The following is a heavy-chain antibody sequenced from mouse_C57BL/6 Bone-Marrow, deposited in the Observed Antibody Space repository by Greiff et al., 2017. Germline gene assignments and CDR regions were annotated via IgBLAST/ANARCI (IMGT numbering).Heavy chain of an antibody. CDR3: ARWGMAPFDY. D-gene: IGHD2-3*01. CDR1: GYTFTSYW. V-gene: IGHV1-50*01. Sequence: QVQLKQPGAELVKPGASVKLSCKASGYTFTSYWMQWVKQRPGQGLEWIGEIDPSDSYTNYNQKFKGKATLTVDTSSSTAYMQLSSLTSEDSAVYYCARWGMAPFDYWGQGTTLTVSS. J-gene: IGHJ2*01. CDR2: IDPSDSYT.